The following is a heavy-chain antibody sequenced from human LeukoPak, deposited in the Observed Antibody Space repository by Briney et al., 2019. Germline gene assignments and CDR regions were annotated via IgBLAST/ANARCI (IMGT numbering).Heavy chain of an antibody. CDR3: ARVGDHFHWNLDL. CDR2: IYRGATT. V-gene: IGHV3-53*01. J-gene: IGHJ2*01. D-gene: IGHD3-3*02. CDR1: GFTVSTKY. Sequence: GGSLRLSCAASGFTVSTKYMNWVRQAPGKGLEWVSIIYRGATTYYADSVKGRFTISRDTSKNTLSLQMNSLRAEDTAVYFCARVGDHFHWNLDLWGRGTLVSVSS.